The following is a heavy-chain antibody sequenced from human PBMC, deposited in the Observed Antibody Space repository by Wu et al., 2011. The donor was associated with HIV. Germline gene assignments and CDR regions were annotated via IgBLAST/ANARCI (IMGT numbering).Heavy chain of an antibody. V-gene: IGHV1-69*12. Sequence: QIQLVQSGAEVKKPGSSVKVSCKASGGTFSRYAISWVRQAPGRGLEWMGEIIPLSGTAKYAQKFQGRVTITADESTSTAYMELSSLRSEDTAVYYCARDSNWNTRDDAFDIWGQGTMVTVSS. J-gene: IGHJ3*02. CDR3: ARDSNWNTRDDAFDI. D-gene: IGHD1-20*01. CDR1: GGTFSRYA. CDR2: IIPLSGTA.